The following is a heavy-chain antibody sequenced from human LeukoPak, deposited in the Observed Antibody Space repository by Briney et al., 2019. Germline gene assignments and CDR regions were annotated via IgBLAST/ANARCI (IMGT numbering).Heavy chain of an antibody. J-gene: IGHJ5*02. CDR2: IYYSGST. Sequence: PSETLSLTCTVSGGSISSYYWSWIRQPPGKGLEWIVYIYYSGSTNYNPSLKSRVTISVDTSKNQFSLKLSSVTAADTAVYYCARVVVVAARAGSFDPWGQGTLVTVSS. D-gene: IGHD2-15*01. CDR3: ARVVVVAARAGSFDP. CDR1: GGSISSYY. V-gene: IGHV4-59*01.